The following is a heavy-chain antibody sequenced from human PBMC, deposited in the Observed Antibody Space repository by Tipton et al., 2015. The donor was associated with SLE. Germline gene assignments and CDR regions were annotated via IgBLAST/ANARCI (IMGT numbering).Heavy chain of an antibody. CDR3: APHPVVVTEWFDP. CDR1: GFTFSSYG. J-gene: IGHJ5*02. Sequence: SLRLSCAASGFTFSSYGMHWVRQAPGKGLEWVAVISYDGSNKYYADSVKGRFTISRDNSKNTLYLQMNSLRAEDTAVYYCAPHPVVVTEWFDPWGQGTLVTVSS. D-gene: IGHD2-21*02. CDR2: ISYDGSNK. V-gene: IGHV3-30*03.